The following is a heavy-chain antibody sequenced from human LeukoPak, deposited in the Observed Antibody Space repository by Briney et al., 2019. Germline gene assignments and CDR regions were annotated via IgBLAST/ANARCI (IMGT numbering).Heavy chain of an antibody. CDR3: ARDGAVGTYYYDSSGYYFDY. CDR1: GFTFSSYE. V-gene: IGHV3-48*03. D-gene: IGHD3-22*01. J-gene: IGHJ4*02. CDR2: ISSSGSTI. Sequence: GGSLRLSCAASGFTFSSYEMNWVRQAPGKGLEWVSYISSSGSTIYYADSVKGRFTISRDNAKNSLYLQMNSLRAEDTAVYYCARDGAVGTYYYDSSGYYFDYWGQGTLVTVSS.